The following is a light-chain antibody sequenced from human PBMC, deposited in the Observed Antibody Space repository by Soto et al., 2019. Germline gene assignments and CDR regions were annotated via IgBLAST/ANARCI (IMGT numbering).Light chain of an antibody. CDR3: QQYNNWPTWT. CDR2: GAS. CDR1: QSVSSN. J-gene: IGKJ1*01. Sequence: EIVMTQSPATLSVSPGERATLSCRASQSVSSNYLAWYQQKPGQAPRLLIYGASTRATGIPARFSGSGSGTEFTLTISSLQSEDFAVYYCQQYNNWPTWTFGQGTKVDI. V-gene: IGKV3-15*01.